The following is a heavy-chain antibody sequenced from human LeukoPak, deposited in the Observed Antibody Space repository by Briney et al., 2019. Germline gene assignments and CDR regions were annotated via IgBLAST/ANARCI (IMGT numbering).Heavy chain of an antibody. CDR1: GYTFTNYG. V-gene: IGHV1-18*01. CDR3: ARVVLDHYYDSSGYLGTLDY. D-gene: IGHD3-22*01. J-gene: IGHJ4*02. Sequence: GASVKVSCKASGYTFTNYGISWVRQAPGQGLEWMGWIHTYNGNTNYAQKFQGRVAMTTDTSTSTAYMELRSLRSDDTAVYYCARVVLDHYYDSSGYLGTLDYWGQGTLVTVSS. CDR2: IHTYNGNT.